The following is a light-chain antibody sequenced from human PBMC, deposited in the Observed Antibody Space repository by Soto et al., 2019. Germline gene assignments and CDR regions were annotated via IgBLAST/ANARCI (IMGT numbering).Light chain of an antibody. CDR2: DAS. CDR1: QIVSRY. J-gene: IGKJ4*01. V-gene: IGKV3-11*01. CDR3: QQRSNWPVRLT. Sequence: IFTDSAATLSLSPGKRDPLSFRAIQIVSRYLAWYQQIPGQSPMLLSYDASIRATGIPARFSGSGSGTDFTLPISSLEPEEFAVYYCQQRSNWPVRLTFGGGTKVDIK.